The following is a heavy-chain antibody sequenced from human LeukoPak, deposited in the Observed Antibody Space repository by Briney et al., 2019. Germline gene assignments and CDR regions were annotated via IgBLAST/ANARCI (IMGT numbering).Heavy chain of an antibody. Sequence: SETLSLTCTVSGYSISSGYYWGWIRQPPGKGLEWIGSIYYSGSTYYNPSLKSRVTISVDTSKNQFSLKLSSVTAADTAVYYCARRGIAAAGPDYWGQGTLVTVSS. CDR3: ARRGIAAAGPDY. CDR2: IYYSGST. J-gene: IGHJ4*02. D-gene: IGHD6-13*01. V-gene: IGHV4-38-2*02. CDR1: GYSISSGYY.